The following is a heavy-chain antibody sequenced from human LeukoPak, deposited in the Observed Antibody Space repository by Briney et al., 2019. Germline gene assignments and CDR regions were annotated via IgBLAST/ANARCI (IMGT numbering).Heavy chain of an antibody. CDR3: ARDTHKWGLGL. D-gene: IGHD1-26*01. J-gene: IGHJ4*02. CDR2: ISNGGGGNT. Sequence: GGSLRLSCAASGFSFSVHYMAWVRQAPGKGLEWVSGISNGGGGNTKDADSVKGRLTISRADSKNTLYLQMNSLRAEDTAIYYCARDTHKWGLGLWGQGALVTVSS. CDR1: GFSFSVHY. V-gene: IGHV3-53*01.